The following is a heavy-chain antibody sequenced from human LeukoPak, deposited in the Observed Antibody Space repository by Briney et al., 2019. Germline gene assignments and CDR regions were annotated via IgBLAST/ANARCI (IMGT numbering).Heavy chain of an antibody. CDR3: ARSPSYYYYYMDV. V-gene: IGHV3-21*01. CDR1: GFTFSSYS. Sequence: GGSLRLSCAASGFTFSSYSMNWVRQAPGKGLEWVSSISSSSYIYYADSVKGRFTISRDNAKNSLYLQMNSLRAEDTAVYYCARSPSYYYYYMDVWGKGTTVTVSS. J-gene: IGHJ6*03. CDR2: ISSSSYI.